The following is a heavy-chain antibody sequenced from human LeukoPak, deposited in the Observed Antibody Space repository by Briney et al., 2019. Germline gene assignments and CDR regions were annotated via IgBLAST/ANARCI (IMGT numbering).Heavy chain of an antibody. Sequence: GGSLRLSCVASGFTFDYFAMHWVRQAAGKGLQWVSRISGDGDRTFYADSVKGRFTISRDNSKNSLYLQMTSLRTEDTALYYCAKDIQGGATTTPGSHIWGQGTMVTVSS. V-gene: IGHV3-43*02. J-gene: IGHJ3*02. CDR3: AKDIQGGATTTPGSHI. CDR1: GFTFDYFA. D-gene: IGHD1-26*01. CDR2: ISGDGDRT.